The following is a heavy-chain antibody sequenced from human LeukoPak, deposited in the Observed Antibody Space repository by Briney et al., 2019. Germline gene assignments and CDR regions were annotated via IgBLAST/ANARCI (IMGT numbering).Heavy chain of an antibody. Sequence: GGSLRLSCAASGFTFSSYGMHWVRQAPGKGLEWVAFIRYDGSNKYYADSVKGRFTISRDNSKNTLYLQMNSLRAEDTAVYYCAKDGWSLHVYYYMDVWGKGTTVTISS. CDR1: GFTFSSYG. D-gene: IGHD1-26*01. CDR3: AKDGWSLHVYYYMDV. V-gene: IGHV3-30*02. J-gene: IGHJ6*03. CDR2: IRYDGSNK.